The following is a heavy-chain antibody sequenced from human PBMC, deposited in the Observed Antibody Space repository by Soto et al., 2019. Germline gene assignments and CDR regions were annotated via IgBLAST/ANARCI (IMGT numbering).Heavy chain of an antibody. D-gene: IGHD3-22*01. Sequence: AAVKFSFKASGGTFSSYAISWVRQAPGQGLECMGGIIPIFGTANYAQKFQGRVTITADKSTSTAYMELSSLRSEDTAVYYCSYYCASSGYFGAAYYGMDVWGQWTRVTVSS. J-gene: IGHJ6*02. CDR2: IIPIFGTA. V-gene: IGHV1-69*06. CDR3: SYYCASSGYFGAAYYGMDV. CDR1: GGTFSSYA.